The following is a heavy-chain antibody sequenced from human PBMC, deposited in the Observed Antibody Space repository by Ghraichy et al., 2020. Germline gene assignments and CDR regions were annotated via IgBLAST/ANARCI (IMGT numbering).Heavy chain of an antibody. CDR2: ISSDSSAI. J-gene: IGHJ4*02. D-gene: IGHD2-2*01. V-gene: IGHV3-11*04. Sequence: LSLTCAVYGGSFSGYHWSWIRQAPGKGLECISYISSDSSAIYYADSVKGRFTISRDNAKNSLYLQMSSLRDEDTAVYYCARVHRYCSGTSCFVFDYWGQGALVTVSS. CDR3: ARVHRYCSGTSCFVFDY. CDR1: GGSFSGYH.